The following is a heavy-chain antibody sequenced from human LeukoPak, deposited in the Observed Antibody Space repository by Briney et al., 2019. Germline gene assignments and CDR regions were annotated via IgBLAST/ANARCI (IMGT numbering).Heavy chain of an antibody. V-gene: IGHV4-38-2*02. J-gene: IGHJ4*02. CDR1: GYSISSGYY. CDR3: ARGRVAVAGTSFFDY. D-gene: IGHD6-19*01. Sequence: SETLSLTCTVSGYSISSGYYWGWIRQPPGKGLEWIGSIYHSGSTYYNPSLKSRVTISVDTSKNQFSLKLSSVTAADTAVYYCARGRVAVAGTSFFDYWGQGTLVTVSS. CDR2: IYHSGST.